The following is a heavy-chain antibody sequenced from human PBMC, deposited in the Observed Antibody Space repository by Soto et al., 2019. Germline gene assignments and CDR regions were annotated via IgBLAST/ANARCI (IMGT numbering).Heavy chain of an antibody. CDR2: IVANGGST. J-gene: IGHJ4*02. D-gene: IGHD3-22*01. CDR1: GFTFKNYA. V-gene: IGHV3-23*01. Sequence: EVQLLESGGGLVQPGGSLRLSCAASGFTFKNYAMTWVRQAPGKGLEWVSGIVANGGSTDYADSVKGRFTISRDNSKNMLYLQMKSLRVEDTAVYYCAKDQSYYYDSSGSRFEYWGQGTLVTVSS. CDR3: AKDQSYYYDSSGSRFEY.